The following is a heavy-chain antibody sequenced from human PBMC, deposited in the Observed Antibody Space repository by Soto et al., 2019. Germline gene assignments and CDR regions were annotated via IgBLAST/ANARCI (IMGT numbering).Heavy chain of an antibody. CDR3: VRRGTGDYDAFDI. J-gene: IGHJ3*02. Sequence: GGSLRLSCAASGFTFSSYSMNWVRQAPGKGLEWVSYISSSSSTIYYADSVKGRFTISRDNAKNSLYLQMNSLRAEDTAVYYCVRRGTGDYDAFDIWGQGTMVTVSS. CDR2: ISSSSSTI. CDR1: GFTFSSYS. V-gene: IGHV3-48*04. D-gene: IGHD7-27*01.